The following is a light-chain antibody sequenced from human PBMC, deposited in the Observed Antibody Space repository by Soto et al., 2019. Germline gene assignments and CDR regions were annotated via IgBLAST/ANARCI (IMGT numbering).Light chain of an antibody. J-gene: IGKJ3*01. CDR2: AAS. Sequence: DIQLTQSPSFLSASVGDRVTITCRASQGISSYLAWYQQKPGKAPKLLIFAASTLQNGVPSRFSGSGPWTEFTLTLSSLPPEDFATYYCLHLNSYSPDTFGPGTKVDIK. V-gene: IGKV1-9*01. CDR3: LHLNSYSPDT. CDR1: QGISSY.